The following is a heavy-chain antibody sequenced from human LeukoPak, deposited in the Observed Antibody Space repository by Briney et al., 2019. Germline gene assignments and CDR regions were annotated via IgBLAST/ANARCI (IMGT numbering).Heavy chain of an antibody. J-gene: IGHJ3*02. V-gene: IGHV3-30*02. Sequence: PGGSLRLSCAASGFTFNSFAMHWVRQAPGKGLEWVAFIQFDGSEKQYGDSVKGRFTISRDNAMNSLYLQMNSLRVEDTAVYYCTREGVGGFDTWGQGAMVTVSS. CDR3: TREGVGGFDT. CDR1: GFTFNSFA. CDR2: IQFDGSEK. D-gene: IGHD3-16*01.